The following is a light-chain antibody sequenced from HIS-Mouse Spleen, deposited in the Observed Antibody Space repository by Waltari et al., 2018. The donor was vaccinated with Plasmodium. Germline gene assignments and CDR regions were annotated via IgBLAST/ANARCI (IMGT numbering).Light chain of an antibody. CDR1: SSNIGNNY. CDR3: GTWDSSLSAGVV. J-gene: IGLJ2*01. V-gene: IGLV1-51*01. CDR2: DNN. Sequence: QSVLTQPPSVSAAPGQKVTISCSGSSSNIGNNYVSWYQQLPGTTPKPLIYDNNKRPEGIPDRFSGSKSGTSATLGSAGLQTGDEADYYCGTWDSSLSAGVVFGGGTKLTVL.